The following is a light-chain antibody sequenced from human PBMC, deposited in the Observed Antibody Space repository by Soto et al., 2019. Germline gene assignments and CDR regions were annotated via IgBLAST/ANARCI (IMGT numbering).Light chain of an antibody. J-gene: IGKJ4*01. CDR2: DTS. V-gene: IGKV3-20*01. Sequence: EIVLMQSPGTLSLSPGEGATLSCRASQSVNNNYLAWYQQRPGQAPTVLIFDTSRRATGVPDRFSGSGSGTDFTLRISRVEPDDFAVYYCQQYGSSPPLTFGGGTKVDIK. CDR3: QQYGSSPPLT. CDR1: QSVNNNY.